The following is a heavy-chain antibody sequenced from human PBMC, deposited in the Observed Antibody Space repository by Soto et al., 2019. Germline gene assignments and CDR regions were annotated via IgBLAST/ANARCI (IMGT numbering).Heavy chain of an antibody. CDR3: ASLIAANAN. J-gene: IGHJ4*02. Sequence: QVQLQESGPGLVKPSGTLSLTCAVSGGSISSGNWWSWVRQPPGKGLEWTGEIYHSGSANYNPSLKSRVTISVDKSNNQFSLKLSSVTAADTAVYYCASLIAANANWGQGTLVTVSS. V-gene: IGHV4-4*02. D-gene: IGHD6-6*01. CDR2: IYHSGSA. CDR1: GGSISSGNW.